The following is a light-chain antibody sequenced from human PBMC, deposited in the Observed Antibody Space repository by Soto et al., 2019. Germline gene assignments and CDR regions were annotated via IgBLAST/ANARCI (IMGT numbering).Light chain of an antibody. CDR1: SSNIGAGYE. CDR2: ENN. V-gene: IGLV1-40*01. CDR3: QSYDSSLSGYV. J-gene: IGLJ1*01. Sequence: QAVVTQPPSVSEAPGQRVTISCTGSSSNIGAGYEAHWYQQVPGTAPKRLIYENNNRPSGVPDRFSGSKSGTSASLAITGLQAEDEAEYYCQSYDSSLSGYVFGTGTKLTVL.